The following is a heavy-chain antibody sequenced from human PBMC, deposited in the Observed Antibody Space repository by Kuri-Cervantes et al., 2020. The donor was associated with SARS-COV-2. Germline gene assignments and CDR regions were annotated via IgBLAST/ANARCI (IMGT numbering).Heavy chain of an antibody. V-gene: IGHV4-59*01. J-gene: IGHJ3*02. CDR1: GGSISSYY. CDR3: ARTHYATLLDI. CDR2: IYYSGST. Sequence: ESLKISCTVSGGSISSYYWSWIRQPPGKGLEWIGYIYYSGSTNYNPSLKSRVTISVDTPKNQFSLKLSSVTAADTAVYYCARTHYATLLDIWGQGTMVTVSS. D-gene: IGHD2-2*01.